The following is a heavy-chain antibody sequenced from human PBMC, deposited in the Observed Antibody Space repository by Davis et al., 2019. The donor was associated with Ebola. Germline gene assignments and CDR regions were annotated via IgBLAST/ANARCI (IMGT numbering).Heavy chain of an antibody. Sequence: GESLKISCAASGFTFSSSWMTWVRQAPEKGLEWVATIKADGSAKYYVDSVKGRFTISRDNAKNSLYLQMNSLRAEDTAVYYCARDRVGLLFEYFDYWGQGTLVTVSS. V-gene: IGHV3-7*01. D-gene: IGHD3-3*01. CDR1: GFTFSSSW. CDR3: ARDRVGLLFEYFDY. CDR2: IKADGSAK. J-gene: IGHJ4*02.